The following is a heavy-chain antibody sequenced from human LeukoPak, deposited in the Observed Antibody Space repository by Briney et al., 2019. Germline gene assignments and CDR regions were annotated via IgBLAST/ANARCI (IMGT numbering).Heavy chain of an antibody. V-gene: IGHV4-34*01. CDR3: ARDTGRQPERHSSGWKYNWFDP. Sequence: TSETLSLTCAVYGGSFSGYYWSWIRQPPGKGLEWIGEINHSGSTTYNPSLKSRVTISVDTSKNQFSLKLSSVTAADTAVYYCARDTGRQPERHSSGWKYNWFDPWGQGTLVTVSS. J-gene: IGHJ5*02. CDR1: GGSFSGYY. D-gene: IGHD6-25*01. CDR2: INHSGST.